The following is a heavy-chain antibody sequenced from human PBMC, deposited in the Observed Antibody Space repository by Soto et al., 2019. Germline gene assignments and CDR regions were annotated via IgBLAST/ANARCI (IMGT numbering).Heavy chain of an antibody. J-gene: IGHJ3*02. CDR3: ARGRSSGWPIRVPDAFDI. D-gene: IGHD6-19*01. CDR1: GGSFSGYC. V-gene: IGHV4-34*01. Sequence: PSETLSLTCAVYGGSFSGYCWSWIRQPPGKGLEWIGEINHSGSTNYNPSLKSRVTISVDTSKNQFSLKLSSVTAADTAVYYCARGRSSGWPIRVPDAFDIWGQGTMLTVSS. CDR2: INHSGST.